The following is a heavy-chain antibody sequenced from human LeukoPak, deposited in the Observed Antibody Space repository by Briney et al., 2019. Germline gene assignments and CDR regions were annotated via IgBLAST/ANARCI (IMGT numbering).Heavy chain of an antibody. CDR2: ISGDGGST. J-gene: IGHJ4*02. D-gene: IGHD2-15*01. Sequence: GGSLRLSCAASGFTFDDYAMLWVRQAPGKGLEWVSLISGDGGSTYYADSVKGRFTISRDHSKNSLYLQMNSLRPEDTALYYCAKDTEGDCSGGSCYELDYWGQGTLVTVSS. CDR3: AKDTEGDCSGGSCYELDY. CDR1: GFTFDDYA. V-gene: IGHV3-43*02.